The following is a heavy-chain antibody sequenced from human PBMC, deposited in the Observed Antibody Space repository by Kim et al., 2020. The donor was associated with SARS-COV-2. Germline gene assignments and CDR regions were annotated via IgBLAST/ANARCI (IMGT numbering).Heavy chain of an antibody. V-gene: IGHV3-48*02. CDR1: GFNSNSYS. J-gene: IGHJ6*02. CDR3: ARCPLSMTMVRGMITTTLFDYYNMDA. D-gene: IGHD3-10*01. CDR2: ISSSSSTV. Sequence: GGSLRLSCTVSGFNSNSYSMNWVRQAPGKGLEWVSYISSSSSTVYYAGSVRGRFTISRDNAKNSLFLQMNSLRDDDTAVYYCARCPLSMTMVRGMITTTLFDYYNMDAWGQGTTVTVSS.